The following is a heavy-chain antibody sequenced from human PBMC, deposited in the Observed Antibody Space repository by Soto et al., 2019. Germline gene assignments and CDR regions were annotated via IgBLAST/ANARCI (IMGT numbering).Heavy chain of an antibody. CDR3: NTAITKVKWELGP. D-gene: IGHD1-26*01. Sequence: GGSLRLSCVASGFTFSNAWMSWVRQAPGKGLEWVGRIKSKTDGGTRDYAGPVKGRFTISRDDPKNTLYLQMKSLRTEDTAVYYCNTAITKVKWELGPWGQGNLVTVSS. CDR2: IKSKTDGGTR. CDR1: GFTFSNAW. J-gene: IGHJ5*02. V-gene: IGHV3-15*05.